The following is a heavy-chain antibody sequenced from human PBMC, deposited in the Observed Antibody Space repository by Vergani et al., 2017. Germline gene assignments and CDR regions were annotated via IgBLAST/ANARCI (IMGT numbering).Heavy chain of an antibody. CDR2: ISGSDGST. V-gene: IGHV3-23*01. CDR3: ARHDRLGDAPDASDI. Sequence: EVQLLESGGGLVQPGGSLRLSCAASGFTFSSYAMTWVRQAPGKGLEWVSVISGSDGSTYYADSVKGRFTISRDNSKNTLYLQMNSLRAEDTAVYYCARHDRLGDAPDASDIWGQGTMVTVSS. CDR1: GFTFSSYA. D-gene: IGHD2-8*01. J-gene: IGHJ3*02.